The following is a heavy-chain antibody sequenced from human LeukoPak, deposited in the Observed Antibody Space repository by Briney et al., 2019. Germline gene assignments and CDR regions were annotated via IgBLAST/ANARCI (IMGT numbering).Heavy chain of an antibody. CDR3: ASLADSSGSFYYFDY. V-gene: IGHV4-4*07. D-gene: IGHD3-22*01. CDR2: IYTSGST. J-gene: IGHJ4*02. CDR1: GGSISSYY. Sequence: SETLSLTCTVSGGSISSYYWSWIRQPAGKGLEWIGRIYTSGSTNYNPSLKSRVTMSVDTSKNQFSLKLSSVTAADTAVYYCASLADSSGSFYYFDYWGQGTLVTVSS.